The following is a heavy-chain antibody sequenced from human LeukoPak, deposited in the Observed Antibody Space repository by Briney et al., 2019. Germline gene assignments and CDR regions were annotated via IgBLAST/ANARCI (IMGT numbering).Heavy chain of an antibody. CDR1: GFTLSRYG. CDR3: ARAGGLDY. Sequence: GGSLRLSCAASGFTLSRYGMHWVRQAPGKGLEWVAVIWNDGRNKYYADSVKGRFTISRDNSKNTVYLQMNSLRAEDMAVYHCARAGGLDYWGQGTLVTVSS. J-gene: IGHJ4*02. D-gene: IGHD3-16*01. V-gene: IGHV3-33*08. CDR2: IWNDGRNK.